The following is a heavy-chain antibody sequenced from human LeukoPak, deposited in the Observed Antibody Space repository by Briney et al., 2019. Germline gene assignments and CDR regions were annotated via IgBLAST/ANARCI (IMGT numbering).Heavy chain of an antibody. CDR3: ARGERGYGPNYGVLNFDY. CDR2: ISAYNGNT. D-gene: IGHD4/OR15-4a*01. V-gene: IGHV1-18*01. CDR1: GYTFTSYG. J-gene: IGHJ4*02. Sequence: ASVKVSCKASGYTFTSYGISWVRQAPGQGLEWMGWISAYNGNTNYAQKLQGRVTMTTDTSTSTAYMELRSLRSDDTAVYYCARGERGYGPNYGVLNFDYWGQGTLVTVSS.